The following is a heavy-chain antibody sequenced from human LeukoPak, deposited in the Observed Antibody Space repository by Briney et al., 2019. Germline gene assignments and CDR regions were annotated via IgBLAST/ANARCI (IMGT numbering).Heavy chain of an antibody. Sequence: SETLSLTCTVSGGSISSYYWSWIRQPPGKGLEWIGYIYYSGSTNYNPSLKSRVTISVDTSKNQFSLKLSSVTAADTAVYYCARGQQLVRSRRYSSGWYVPYYFDYWGQGTLVTVSS. V-gene: IGHV4-59*01. CDR3: ARGQQLVRSRRYSSGWYVPYYFDY. J-gene: IGHJ4*02. CDR2: IYYSGST. CDR1: GGSISSYY. D-gene: IGHD6-19*01.